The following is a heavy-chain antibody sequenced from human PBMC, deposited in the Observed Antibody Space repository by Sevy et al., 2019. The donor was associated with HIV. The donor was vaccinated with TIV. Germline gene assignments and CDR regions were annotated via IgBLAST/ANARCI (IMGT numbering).Heavy chain of an antibody. CDR1: GFTFSSYW. J-gene: IGHJ4*02. V-gene: IGHV3-7*03. CDR3: AREVTKGTENTGDRPNYFDY. D-gene: IGHD7-27*01. Sequence: GGSLRLSCAASGFTFSSYWMSWVRQAPGKGLEWVANIKQDGSEKYYVDLVKGRFTISRDNAKNSLYLQMNSLRAEDTAVYYGAREVTKGTENTGDRPNYFDYWGQGTLVTVSS. CDR2: IKQDGSEK.